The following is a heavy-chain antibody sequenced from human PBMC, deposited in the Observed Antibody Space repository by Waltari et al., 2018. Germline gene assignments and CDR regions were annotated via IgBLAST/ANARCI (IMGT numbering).Heavy chain of an antibody. CDR1: GYTFSTYW. D-gene: IGHD2-15*01. Sequence: EVQLVQSGAEVKKAGESLKISCKGSGYTFSTYWIGWVRQMPGKGLEWMGIIYPGDSDTRYSPSFQGQVTISADKSMNTAYVQWSSLKASDTAMYYCARSSGNLNAFDLWGQGTMVTVSS. CDR2: IYPGDSDT. J-gene: IGHJ3*01. CDR3: ARSSGNLNAFDL. V-gene: IGHV5-51*01.